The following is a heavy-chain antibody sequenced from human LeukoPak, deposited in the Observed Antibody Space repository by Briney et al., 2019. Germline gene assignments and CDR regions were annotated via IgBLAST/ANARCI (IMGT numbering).Heavy chain of an antibody. D-gene: IGHD6-19*01. CDR2: IYYSGST. CDR3: ARPVRCSATTCTGPFDY. V-gene: IGHV4-39*07. J-gene: IGHJ4*02. CDR1: GGSISSSSYY. Sequence: PSETLSLTCTVSGGSISSSSYYWGWIRQPPGKGLEWIGSIYYSGSTYYNPSLKSRVTISVDTSKNQFSLKLSSVTAADTVVYYCARPVRCSATTCTGPFDYWGQGTLVTVSS.